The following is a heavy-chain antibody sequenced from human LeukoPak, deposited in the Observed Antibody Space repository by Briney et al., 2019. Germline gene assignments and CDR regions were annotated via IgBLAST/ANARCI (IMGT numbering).Heavy chain of an antibody. V-gene: IGHV4-59*01. CDR1: GASISSYY. CDR3: ARHRYYYDSSGYYYQP. Sequence: PSETLSLTCTVSGASISSYYWSWIRQPPGKGLEWIGYIYYSGSTNYNPSLKSRVTISVDTSKNQFSLRLSSVTAADSAVYYCARHRYYYDSSGYYYQPWGQGTLVTVSS. J-gene: IGHJ5*02. D-gene: IGHD3-22*01. CDR2: IYYSGST.